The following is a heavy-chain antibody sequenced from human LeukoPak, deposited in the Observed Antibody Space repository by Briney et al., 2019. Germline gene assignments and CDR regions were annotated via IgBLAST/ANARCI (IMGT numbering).Heavy chain of an antibody. CDR2: IYYSGST. Sequence: SETLSLTCTVSGGSISSGDYYWSWIRQPPGKGLEWIGYIYYSGSTYYNPSLKSRVTISVDTSKNQFSLKLSSVTAADTAVYYCARAKVLDIVAVVAATNFDYWGQGTLVTVSS. J-gene: IGHJ4*02. CDR1: GGSISSGDYY. V-gene: IGHV4-30-4*01. CDR3: ARAKVLDIVAVVAATNFDY. D-gene: IGHD2-15*01.